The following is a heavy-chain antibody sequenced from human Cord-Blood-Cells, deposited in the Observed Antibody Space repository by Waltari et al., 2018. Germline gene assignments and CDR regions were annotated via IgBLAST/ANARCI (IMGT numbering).Heavy chain of an antibody. Sequence: QVQLQQWGAGLLTPSETLSLHCAVYGGSFRGSYWRWIRQPPGQGLEWTGEINPSGSTNYNPALKSRVTISVDTSKNQFSLKLSSVTAADTAVYYCARVAGSYGFYYYYGMDVWGQGTTVTVSS. J-gene: IGHJ6*02. CDR2: INPSGST. CDR3: ARVAGSYGFYYYYGMDV. D-gene: IGHD5-18*01. V-gene: IGHV4-34*01. CDR1: GGSFRGSY.